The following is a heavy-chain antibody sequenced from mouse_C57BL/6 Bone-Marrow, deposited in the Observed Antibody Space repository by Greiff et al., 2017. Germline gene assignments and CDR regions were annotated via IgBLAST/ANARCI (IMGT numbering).Heavy chain of an antibody. V-gene: IGHV1-78*01. Sequence: QVQLQQSDAELVKPGASVKISCKVSGYTFTDHTIHWMKQRPEQGLEWIGYIYPRDGSTKYNEKFKGKATLTADKSSSTAYMQLNSLTSEDSAVYCCARGGFYYDYPLWYFDVWGTGTTVTVSS. J-gene: IGHJ1*03. CDR3: ARGGFYYDYPLWYFDV. CDR1: GYTFTDHT. D-gene: IGHD2-4*01. CDR2: IYPRDGST.